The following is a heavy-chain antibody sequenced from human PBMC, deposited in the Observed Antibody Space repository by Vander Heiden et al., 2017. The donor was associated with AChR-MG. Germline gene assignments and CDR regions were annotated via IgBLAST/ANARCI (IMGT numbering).Heavy chain of an antibody. CDR3: ARAAGWCGEIYGMDV. CDR1: GFTFSSYS. Sequence: EVQLVESGGGLVQPGGSLRLSCAASGFTFSSYSMNWVRQAPGKGLEWVSYISSSSSTIYYADSVKGRFTISRDNAKNSLYLQMNSLRAEDTAVYYCARAAGWCGEIYGMDVWGQGTTVTVSS. J-gene: IGHJ6*02. D-gene: IGHD3-10*01. V-gene: IGHV3-48*01. CDR2: ISSSSSTI.